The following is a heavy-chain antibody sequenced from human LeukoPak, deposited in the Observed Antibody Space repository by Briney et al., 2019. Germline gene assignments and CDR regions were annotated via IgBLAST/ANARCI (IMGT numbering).Heavy chain of an antibody. V-gene: IGHV1-2*02. CDR3: ARVDDDVEY. Sequence: GASVKPSCTASGYTFTVYYMHWVRQAPGQGLEWMGWINPNSGGTNYAQKFQGRVTMTRDTSISTAYMELSRLRSDDTTVYYCARVDDDVEYWGQGTLVTVSS. CDR1: GYTFTVYY. J-gene: IGHJ4*02. CDR2: INPNSGGT. D-gene: IGHD1-1*01.